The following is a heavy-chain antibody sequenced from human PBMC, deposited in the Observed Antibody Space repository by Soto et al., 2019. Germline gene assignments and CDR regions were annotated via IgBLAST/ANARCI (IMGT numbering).Heavy chain of an antibody. CDR3: AREGLRFLEWSLYYFDS. Sequence: QVQLVQSGAEVKKPGSSVKVSCKASGGTFSSYAISWVRQAPGQGLEWMGGIIPIFGTANYAQKFQGRVTITADKSTSTAYMELSSLRSEDTAVYYCAREGLRFLEWSLYYFDSWGQGTLVTVSS. V-gene: IGHV1-69*06. J-gene: IGHJ4*02. CDR2: IIPIFGTA. D-gene: IGHD3-3*01. CDR1: GGTFSSYA.